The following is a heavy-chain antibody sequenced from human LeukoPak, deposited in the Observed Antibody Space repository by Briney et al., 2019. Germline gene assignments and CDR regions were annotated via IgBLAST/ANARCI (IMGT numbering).Heavy chain of an antibody. CDR2: ISGSGDGA. Sequence: SGGSLRLSCAAPGFTFSTYAMSWVRQAPGKGLQWVSLISGSGDGAHYADSVKGRFTISRDNSKNTVYLQMTNLRAEDTAVYYCAKGYIQLWWFDYWGQGTLVTVSS. CDR1: GFTFSTYA. V-gene: IGHV3-23*01. J-gene: IGHJ4*02. CDR3: AKGYIQLWWFDY. D-gene: IGHD2-21*01.